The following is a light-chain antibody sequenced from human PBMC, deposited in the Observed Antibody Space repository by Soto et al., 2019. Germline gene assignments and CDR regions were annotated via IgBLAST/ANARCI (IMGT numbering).Light chain of an antibody. CDR2: QVS. CDR1: SSDIGNDNY. J-gene: IGLJ1*01. Sequence: QSVLTQPPSASGSPGQSVTISCTGISSDIGNDNYVSWYQQYPGKAPKLIIYQVSKRPSGVPDRFSGSKSGNTASLTVSGLQAEDEAVFYCSSYGGSNNYVFGTGTKLTVL. V-gene: IGLV2-8*01. CDR3: SSYGGSNNYV.